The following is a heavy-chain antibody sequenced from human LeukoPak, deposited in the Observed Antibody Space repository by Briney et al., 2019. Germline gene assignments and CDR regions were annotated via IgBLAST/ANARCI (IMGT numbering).Heavy chain of an antibody. J-gene: IGHJ1*01. Sequence: ASVKVSCKASGGTFSSYAISWVRQAPGQGLEWMGGIIPIFGTANYAQKFQGRVTITTDESTSTAYMELSSLRSEDTAVYYCARDHIAAAGPEYFQHWGQGTLVTVSS. D-gene: IGHD6-13*01. CDR1: GGTFSSYA. CDR3: ARDHIAAAGPEYFQH. CDR2: IIPIFGTA. V-gene: IGHV1-69*05.